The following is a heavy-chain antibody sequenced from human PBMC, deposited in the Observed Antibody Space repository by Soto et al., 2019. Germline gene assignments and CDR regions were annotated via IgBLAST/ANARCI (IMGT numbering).Heavy chain of an antibody. Sequence: PGGSLRLSCVASGFTFSSYSMNWVRQAPGKGLEWVSYINSGSSTRYYADSVKGQFTISRDNAKNSLYLQMNSLRDEDTAVYYCARDPHSLDYWGQGTLVTVSS. CDR2: INSGSSTR. V-gene: IGHV3-48*02. J-gene: IGHJ4*02. D-gene: IGHD1-26*01. CDR1: GFTFSSYS. CDR3: ARDPHSLDY.